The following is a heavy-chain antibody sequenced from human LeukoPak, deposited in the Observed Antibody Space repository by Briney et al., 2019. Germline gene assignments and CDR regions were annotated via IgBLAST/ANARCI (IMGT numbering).Heavy chain of an antibody. CDR3: ARGYSSGWYFDP. V-gene: IGHV1-2*04. CDR2: INPNSGGT. D-gene: IGHD6-19*01. Sequence: ASVKVSCKASGYTFTSYYMHWVRQAPGQGPEWMGWINPNSGGTNYAQKFQGWVTMTRDTSISTAYMELSRLRSDDTAVYYCARGYSSGWYFDPWGQGTLVTVSS. CDR1: GYTFTSYY. J-gene: IGHJ5*02.